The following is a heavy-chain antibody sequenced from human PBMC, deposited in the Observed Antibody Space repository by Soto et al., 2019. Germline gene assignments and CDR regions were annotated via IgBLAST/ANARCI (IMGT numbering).Heavy chain of an antibody. CDR2: ISVHNGNT. CDR3: VRDLDGSGSYYTDY. J-gene: IGHJ4*02. V-gene: IGHV1-18*01. CDR1: GYNFINYG. D-gene: IGHD3-10*01. Sequence: QVHLVQSGVEGKKPGASVKVSCKASGYNFINYGITWVRQAPGQGLEWMGWISVHNGNTNYAQKLQGRVTMTTDTSTSTAYMELRSLRSDDTAVYYCVRDLDGSGSYYTDYWGPGTLVTVSS.